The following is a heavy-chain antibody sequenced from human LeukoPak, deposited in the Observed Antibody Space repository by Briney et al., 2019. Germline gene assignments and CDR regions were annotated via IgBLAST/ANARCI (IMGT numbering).Heavy chain of an antibody. CDR1: GFTVSSNY. CDR3: ASVPDTAIPSQPLDY. CDR2: IYSRGDT. V-gene: IGHV3-66*01. J-gene: IGHJ4*02. Sequence: GGSLRLSCAASGFTVSSNYMTWVRQAPGKGLEWVSLIYSRGDTKYADSVKGRFTISRDNSKNTLYLQMSSLRTEDTAVYYCASVPDTAIPSQPLDYWGQGTLVTVSS. D-gene: IGHD5-18*01.